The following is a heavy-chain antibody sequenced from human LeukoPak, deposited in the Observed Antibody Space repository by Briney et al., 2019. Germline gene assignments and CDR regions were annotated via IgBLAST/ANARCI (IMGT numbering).Heavy chain of an antibody. J-gene: IGHJ5*01. CDR2: MYISGST. CDR1: GGSISSDY. Sequence: SETLSPTCTVSGGSISSDYWSWIRQPAGKGLEWIGRMYISGSTDRNPPLKSRVTMSLDTSKNQFSLKLTSVTAADTAVYYCARDRGGAAAGNWFDSWGQGTLVIVSS. D-gene: IGHD6-13*01. V-gene: IGHV4-4*07. CDR3: ARDRGGAAAGNWFDS.